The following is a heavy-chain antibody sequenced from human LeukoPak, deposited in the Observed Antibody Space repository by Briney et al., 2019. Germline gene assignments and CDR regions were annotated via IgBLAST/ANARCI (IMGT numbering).Heavy chain of an antibody. CDR3: ARDRYDSSGYYYHYYYGMDV. CDR1: GGPISSYY. Sequence: SETLSLTCTVSGGPISSYYWSWIRQPPGKGLEWLGYIYYSGSTNYNPSLKSRVTISVDTSKNQFSLKLSSVTAADTAVYYCARDRYDSSGYYYHYYYGMDVWGQGTTVTVSS. D-gene: IGHD3-22*01. V-gene: IGHV4-59*01. CDR2: IYYSGST. J-gene: IGHJ6*02.